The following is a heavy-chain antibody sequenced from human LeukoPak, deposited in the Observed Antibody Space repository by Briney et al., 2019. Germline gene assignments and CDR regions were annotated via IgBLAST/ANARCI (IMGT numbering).Heavy chain of an antibody. CDR3: AKESTIFGVVISTFN. J-gene: IGHJ4*02. D-gene: IGHD3-3*01. CDR1: GFTFSSYA. Sequence: HPGGSLRLSCAASGFTFSSYAMSWVRQAPGKGLEWVSAISGSGGSTYYADSVKGRFTVSRDNSKNTLYLQMNSLRAEDTAVYYCAKESTIFGVVISTFNWGQGTLVTVSS. V-gene: IGHV3-23*01. CDR2: ISGSGGST.